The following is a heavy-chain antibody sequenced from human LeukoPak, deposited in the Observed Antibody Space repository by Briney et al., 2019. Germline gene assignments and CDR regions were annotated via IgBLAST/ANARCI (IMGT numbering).Heavy chain of an antibody. CDR3: TTDPEDSSGYY. CDR1: GFTFSNAW. J-gene: IGHJ4*02. Sequence: GGSLRLSCAASGFTFSNAWMSWVRQAPGKGLEWVGRIKSKTDGGTTDYAAPVKGRFTISSDDSKNTLYLQMNSLKTEDTAVYYCTTDPEDSSGYYWGQGTLVTVSS. CDR2: IKSKTDGGTT. D-gene: IGHD3-22*01. V-gene: IGHV3-15*01.